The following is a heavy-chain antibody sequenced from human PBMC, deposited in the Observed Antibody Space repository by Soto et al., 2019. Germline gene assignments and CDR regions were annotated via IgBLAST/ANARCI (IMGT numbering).Heavy chain of an antibody. D-gene: IGHD1-26*01. V-gene: IGHV3-23*01. CDR2: ISATGGST. CDR3: GKGRSYYYYYGVDV. Sequence: GGSLRLSCAASGFTFSSYDMNWVRQAPGKGLEWVSAISATGGSTYYADSVKGRFTISRDNSKSTLYLQMNSLRAEDTAVYYCGKGRSYYYYYGVDVWGQGTTVTVSS. CDR1: GFTFSSYD. J-gene: IGHJ6*02.